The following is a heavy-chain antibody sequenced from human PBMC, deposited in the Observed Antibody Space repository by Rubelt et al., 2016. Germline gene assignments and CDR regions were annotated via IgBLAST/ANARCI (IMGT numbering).Heavy chain of an antibody. J-gene: IGHJ4*02. CDR2: INHSGST. CDR3: ASRQQSGRILDY. Sequence: QVRLQQWGAGLLKPSETLSLTCAVYGGSFSGYYWSWIRQPPGKGLEWIGEINHSGSTNYNPSLKSLGTISVDTAKNQFSLKLSSVTAADTAVYYCASRQQSGRILDYWGQGTLVTVSS. V-gene: IGHV4-34*01. D-gene: IGHD6-13*01. CDR1: GGSFSGYY.